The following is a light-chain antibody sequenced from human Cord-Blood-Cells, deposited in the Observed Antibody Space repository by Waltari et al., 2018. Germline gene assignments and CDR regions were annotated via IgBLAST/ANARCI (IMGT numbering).Light chain of an antibody. CDR3: QQYGSSRT. CDR1: QSVSSSY. CDR2: GAS. J-gene: IGKJ1*01. Sequence: EIVLTQSPGTLSLSPGERATLSCRASQSVSSSYLAWYQQKPGQAPRLLIHGASSRATGIPDSFSGSGSGTDFTLTISRLEPEDFAVYYCQQYGSSRTFGQGTKVEIK. V-gene: IGKV3-20*01.